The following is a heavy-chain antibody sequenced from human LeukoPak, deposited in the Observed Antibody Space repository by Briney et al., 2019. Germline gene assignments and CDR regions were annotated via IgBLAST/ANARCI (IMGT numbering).Heavy chain of an antibody. CDR1: GYTFTSYG. Sequence: ASVKVSFKASGYTFTSYGISWVRQAPGQGGEGMGWISAYNGNTNYAQKLQGRVTMTTDTSTSTAYMELRSLRSDDTAVYYCARDVYVAAAVRGCGGYWGQGTLVTVSS. J-gene: IGHJ4*02. D-gene: IGHD6-13*01. V-gene: IGHV1-18*01. CDR2: ISAYNGNT. CDR3: ARDVYVAAAVRGCGGY.